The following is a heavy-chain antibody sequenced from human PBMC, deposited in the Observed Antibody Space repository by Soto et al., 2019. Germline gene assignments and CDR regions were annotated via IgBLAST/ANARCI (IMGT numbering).Heavy chain of an antibody. V-gene: IGHV4-59*12. CDR2: IYYSGST. Sequence: SETLSLTCTVSGGSIRSYYWSWIRQPPGKGLEWIGYIYYSGSTKYNPSLKSRVTISVDSSKNQFSLKLSSVTAADTAVYHCARKATGRFGELLTHFQHWGQGTLVTVSS. J-gene: IGHJ1*01. D-gene: IGHD3-10*01. CDR3: ARKATGRFGELLTHFQH. CDR1: GGSIRSYY.